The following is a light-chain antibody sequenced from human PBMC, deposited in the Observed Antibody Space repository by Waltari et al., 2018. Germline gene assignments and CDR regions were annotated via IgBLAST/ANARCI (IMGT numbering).Light chain of an antibody. CDR2: GAS. CDR3: QNHERLPAT. V-gene: IGKV3-20*01. CDR1: QNIGRY. J-gene: IGKJ1*01. Sequence: EAVLTQSPGTLSLSPGETATLSCRASQNIGRYLVRYQQKSGQAPRLRIHGASTRATGIPDRFSGSGSGTDFSLTISRLEAEDFAVYYCQNHERLPATFGQGTKVEIK.